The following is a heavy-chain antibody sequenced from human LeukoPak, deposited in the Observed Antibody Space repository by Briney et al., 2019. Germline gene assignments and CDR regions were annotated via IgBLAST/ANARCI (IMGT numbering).Heavy chain of an antibody. D-gene: IGHD3-10*01. V-gene: IGHV4-34*01. CDR2: INHSGNT. Sequence: SETLSLTCGVFRGSFSGYYWSWIRQPPGKGLEWIGEINHSGNTNYNPSLKSRITISVDTSKNQFSLKLSSVTAADTAVYYYARRKVTMVRGVALNWFDPWGQGTLVTVSS. CDR3: ARRKVTMVRGVALNWFDP. J-gene: IGHJ5*02. CDR1: RGSFSGYY.